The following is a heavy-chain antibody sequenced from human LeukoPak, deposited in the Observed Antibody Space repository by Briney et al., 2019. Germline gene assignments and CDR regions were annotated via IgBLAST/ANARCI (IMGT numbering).Heavy chain of an antibody. CDR1: GYSFTSYW. CDR2: ISPGDSDT. D-gene: IGHD5-18*01. J-gene: IGHJ2*01. CDR3: ARHRGYGYGPYWYFDL. Sequence: GESLKISCKGSGYSFTSYWIGWVRPMPGKGLEWMGIISPGDSDTRYSPSFQGQVTISADKSISTAYLQWSSLKASDTAMYYCARHRGYGYGPYWYFDLWGRGTLVTVSS. V-gene: IGHV5-51*01.